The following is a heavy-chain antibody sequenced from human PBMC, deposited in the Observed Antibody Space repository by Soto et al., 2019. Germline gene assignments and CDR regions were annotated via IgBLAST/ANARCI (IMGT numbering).Heavy chain of an antibody. J-gene: IGHJ4*02. D-gene: IGHD5-12*01. Sequence: ASVKVSCKASGYTFTGYYMHWVRQAPGQGLEWMGWINPNSGNTGYAQKFQGRVTMTRNTSISTAYMELSSLRSEDTAVYYCARGSGYDSLFDYWGQGTLVTVSS. V-gene: IGHV1-8*02. CDR1: GYTFTGYY. CDR3: ARGSGYDSLFDY. CDR2: INPNSGNT.